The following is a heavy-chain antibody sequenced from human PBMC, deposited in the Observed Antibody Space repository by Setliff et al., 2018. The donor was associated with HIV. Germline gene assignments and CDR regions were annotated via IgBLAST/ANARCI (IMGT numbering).Heavy chain of an antibody. J-gene: IGHJ5*02. D-gene: IGHD3-10*01. CDR1: GGSFGVYS. Sequence: NPSETMSLTCTISGGSFGVYSWSWIRQSAGRGLEWSGRIDSSGTTDYKPSLKGRVAISVYTSRTQFSLRVTSVTAADTAVYFCARDRHSSGLGSYGPWGPGILVTVSS. CDR3: ARDRHSSGLGSYGP. CDR2: IDSSGTT. V-gene: IGHV4-4*07.